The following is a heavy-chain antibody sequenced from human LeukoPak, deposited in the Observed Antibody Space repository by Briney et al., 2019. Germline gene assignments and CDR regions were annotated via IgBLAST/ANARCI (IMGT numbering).Heavy chain of an antibody. D-gene: IGHD4-11*01. J-gene: IGHJ4*02. CDR1: GYTFTSYG. CDR2: ISAYNGDT. CDR3: ARVYSNPTNQDY. V-gene: IGHV1-18*01. Sequence: ASVKVSCKASGYTFTSYGISWVRQAPGQGLEWMGWISAYNGDTNYAQKLQGRVTMTTDTSTSTAYMELRSLRSDDTAVYYCARVYSNPTNQDYWGQGTLVTVSS.